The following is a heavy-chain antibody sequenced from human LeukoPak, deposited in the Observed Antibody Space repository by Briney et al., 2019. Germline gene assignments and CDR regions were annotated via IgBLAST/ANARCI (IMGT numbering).Heavy chain of an antibody. J-gene: IGHJ4*02. CDR1: GYTFTGYY. D-gene: IGHD4-17*01. Sequence: ASVKVSCKASGYTFTGYYIHWVRQAPGQGLEWMGWINPNSGGTNYARNFQGRVTMTRDTSISTAYMELSRLRSDDTAVYYCARGLHDYGDFDFDYWGQGTLVTVSS. CDR2: INPNSGGT. V-gene: IGHV1-2*02. CDR3: ARGLHDYGDFDFDY.